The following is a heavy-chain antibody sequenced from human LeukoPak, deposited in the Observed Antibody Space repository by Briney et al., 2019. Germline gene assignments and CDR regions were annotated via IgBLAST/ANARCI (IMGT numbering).Heavy chain of an antibody. CDR1: GGSFSGYY. D-gene: IGHD2-2*01. Sequence: PSETLSLTCTVYGGSFSGYYWSWIRQPPGKGLEWIGEINHSGSTNYNPSLKSRVTISVDTSKNQFPLKLSSVTAADTAVYYCARTDNRYRGCSTSCRNRWFDPWGQGTLVTVSS. CDR2: INHSGST. CDR3: ARTDNRYRGCSTSCRNRWFDP. J-gene: IGHJ5*02. V-gene: IGHV4-34*01.